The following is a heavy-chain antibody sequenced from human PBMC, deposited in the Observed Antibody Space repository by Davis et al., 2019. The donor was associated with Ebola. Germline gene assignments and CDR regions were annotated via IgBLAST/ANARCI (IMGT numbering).Heavy chain of an antibody. Sequence: SETLSLTCTVSGGSISSYYWSWIRQPPGKGLEWIGYIYYSGSTNYNPSLMSRVTISVDTSKNQFSLKLSSVTAADTAVYYCARRKGQWLVLDYWGQGTLVTVSS. D-gene: IGHD6-19*01. CDR2: IYYSGST. CDR1: GGSISSYY. CDR3: ARRKGQWLVLDY. V-gene: IGHV4-59*08. J-gene: IGHJ4*02.